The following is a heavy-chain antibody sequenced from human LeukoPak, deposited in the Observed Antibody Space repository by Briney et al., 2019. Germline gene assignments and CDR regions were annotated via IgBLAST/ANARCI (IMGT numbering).Heavy chain of an antibody. CDR1: GFTFRNYW. J-gene: IGHJ4*02. Sequence: QPGGSLRLSCAASGFTFRNYWMHWVRQAPGKGLVWVSRINSDGSSRNYADSVKGRFTISRDNAKNTLYLQMNSLRAEDTAVYYCASASSHRIAAGGDYWGQGTPVTVSS. CDR2: INSDGSSR. D-gene: IGHD6-13*01. CDR3: ASASSHRIAAGGDY. V-gene: IGHV3-74*01.